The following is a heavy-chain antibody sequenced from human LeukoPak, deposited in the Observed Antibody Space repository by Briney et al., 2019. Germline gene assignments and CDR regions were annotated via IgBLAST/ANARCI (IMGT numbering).Heavy chain of an antibody. CDR1: GFTFSDYY. J-gene: IGHJ6*03. V-gene: IGHV3-11*04. Sequence: GGSLRLSCAASGFTFSDYYMSWIRQAPGKGLEWVSYISSSGSTIYYADSVKGRFTISRDNAKNSLYLQMNSLRAEDTAVYYCAKGDTGHSYYYMDVWGKGTTVTISS. CDR2: ISSSGSTI. CDR3: AKGDTGHSYYYMDV. D-gene: IGHD3-10*01.